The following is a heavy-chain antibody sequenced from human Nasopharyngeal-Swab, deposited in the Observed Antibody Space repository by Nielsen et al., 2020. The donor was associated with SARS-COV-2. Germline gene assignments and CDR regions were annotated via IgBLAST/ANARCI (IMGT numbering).Heavy chain of an antibody. J-gene: IGHJ3*02. D-gene: IGHD6-6*01. V-gene: IGHV3-48*02. Sequence: ESLKISCAASGFTFSSYSMNLVRQAPGKGLEWVSYISSSSSTIYYADSVKGRFTISRDNAKNSLYLQMNSLRDEDTAVYYCARDGYSSSWYAFDIWGQGTMVTVSS. CDR3: ARDGYSSSWYAFDI. CDR2: ISSSSSTI. CDR1: GFTFSSYS.